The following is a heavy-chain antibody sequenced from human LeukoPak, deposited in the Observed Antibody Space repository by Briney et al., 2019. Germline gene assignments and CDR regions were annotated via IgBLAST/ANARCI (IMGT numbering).Heavy chain of an antibody. D-gene: IGHD2-2*02. CDR3: AKGGYCSSTSCYTSWFDP. CDR2: ISGSGVST. Sequence: PGGSLRLSCAASGFTFSSYAMSWVRQAPGKGLEWVSAISGSGVSTYYADSVKGRFTISRDNSKNTLYLQMNSLRAEDTAVYYCAKGGYCSSTSCYTSWFDPWGQGTLVTVSS. J-gene: IGHJ5*02. V-gene: IGHV3-23*01. CDR1: GFTFSSYA.